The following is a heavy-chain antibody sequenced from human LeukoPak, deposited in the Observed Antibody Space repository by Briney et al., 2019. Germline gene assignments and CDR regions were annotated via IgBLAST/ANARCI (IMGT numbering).Heavy chain of an antibody. J-gene: IGHJ4*02. CDR3: ARRSLPSPFDY. Sequence: SETLSLTCTVSGGSISSGYYCWGWIRQPPGKGLEWIGTIYYSGTTYYNPSLKSRVTISVDTSKNQFSLKLSSVTAADTAVYYCARRSLPSPFDYWGQGTLVTVSS. CDR2: IYYSGTT. D-gene: IGHD6-6*01. CDR1: GGSISSGYYC. V-gene: IGHV4-39*07.